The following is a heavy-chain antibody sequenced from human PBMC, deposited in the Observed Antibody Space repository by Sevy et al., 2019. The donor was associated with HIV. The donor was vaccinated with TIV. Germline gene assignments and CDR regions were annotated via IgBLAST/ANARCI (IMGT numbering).Heavy chain of an antibody. J-gene: IGHJ3*01. CDR3: VRETTMLPRGAFDF. D-gene: IGHD3-10*01. Sequence: GGSLRLSCAASGFTFSSDPMHWVRQAPGKGLEWVSFISFDGTDKYYADSEKGRFTITRDNSKNTLFLQMNSLRAEDTAFYYCVRETTMLPRGAFDFWGQGTMVTVSS. V-gene: IGHV3-30-3*01. CDR2: ISFDGTDK. CDR1: GFTFSSDP.